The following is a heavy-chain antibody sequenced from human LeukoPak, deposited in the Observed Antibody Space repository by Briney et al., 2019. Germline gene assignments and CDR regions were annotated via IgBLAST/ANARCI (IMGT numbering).Heavy chain of an antibody. Sequence: SQTLPLTCAISGDSVSSNSAAWNWLRQSPSRGLEWLGRTYYRSKWYNDYAVSVKSRITINPDTSKNQFSLQLNSVSPEDTAVYYCTKATPGPSYYYGMDLWGTGTTVTVSS. CDR2: TYYRSKWYN. CDR3: TKATPGPSYYYGMDL. CDR1: GDSVSSNSAA. J-gene: IGHJ6*04. V-gene: IGHV6-1*01.